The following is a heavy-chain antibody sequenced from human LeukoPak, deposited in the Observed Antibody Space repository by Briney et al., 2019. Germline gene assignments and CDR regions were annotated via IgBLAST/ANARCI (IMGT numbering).Heavy chain of an antibody. CDR1: GGSISSSSYY. CDR2: IYYSGST. D-gene: IGHD3-16*01. Sequence: SETLSLTCTVSGGSISSSSYYWGWIRQPPGKGLEWIGSIYYSGSTYYNPSLKSRVTISVDTSKNQFSLKLSSVSAADTAVYYRARIEFFGLGGYFDYWGQGTLVTVSS. V-gene: IGHV4-39*07. CDR3: ARIEFFGLGGYFDY. J-gene: IGHJ4*02.